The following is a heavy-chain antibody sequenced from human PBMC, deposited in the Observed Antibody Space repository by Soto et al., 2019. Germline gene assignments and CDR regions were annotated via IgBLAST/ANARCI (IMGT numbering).Heavy chain of an antibody. CDR1: GYSFTSYA. CDR2: INAGNGNT. CDR3: ARDSRDSSGYYRTFTFLYFDY. V-gene: IGHV1-3*01. D-gene: IGHD3-22*01. J-gene: IGHJ4*02. Sequence: ASVKVSCKASGYSFTSYAMHWVRQAPGQRLEWMGWINAGNGNTKYSQKLQGRVTITRDTSASTAYMELSSLRSEDTAVYYCARDSRDSSGYYRTFTFLYFDYWGQGTLVTVSS.